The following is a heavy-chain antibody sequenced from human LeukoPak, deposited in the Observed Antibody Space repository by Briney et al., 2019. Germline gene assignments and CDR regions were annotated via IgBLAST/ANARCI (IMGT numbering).Heavy chain of an antibody. CDR3: ARRRDDPQYYYCYYMDV. D-gene: IGHD1-1*01. CDR2: INPSGGST. CDR1: GYTFTSYY. Sequence: ASVKVSCKASGYTFTSYYMHWVRQAPGQGLEWMGIINPSGGSTSYAQEFQGRVTMTRDTSISTAYMELSRLRSDDTAVYYCARRRDDPQYYYCYYMDVWGKGTTVTVSS. V-gene: IGHV1-46*01. J-gene: IGHJ6*03.